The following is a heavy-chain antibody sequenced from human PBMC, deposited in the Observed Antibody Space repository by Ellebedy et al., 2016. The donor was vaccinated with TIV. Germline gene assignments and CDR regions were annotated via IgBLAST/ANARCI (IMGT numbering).Heavy chain of an antibody. V-gene: IGHV4-4*07. D-gene: IGHD1-1*01. CDR3: ARVHCSITTCDYYYMDV. J-gene: IGHJ6*03. CDR1: GGSVSRYF. Sequence: SETLSLTXTASGGSVSRYFWSWIRQPAGKGLEWIGRIFTSGSFNYNPSLMSRVTMSVATSKNQISLRLNSVPAADTAVYYCARVHCSITTCDYYYMDVWGKGTTVTVSS. CDR2: IFTSGSF.